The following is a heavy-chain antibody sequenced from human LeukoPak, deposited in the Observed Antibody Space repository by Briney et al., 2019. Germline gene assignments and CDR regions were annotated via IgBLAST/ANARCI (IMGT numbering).Heavy chain of an antibody. CDR2: IYHSGST. CDR1: GYSISSGYY. J-gene: IGHJ4*02. Sequence: PSETLSLTCTVSGYSISSGYYWGWLRPPPGKGLEWIGSIYHSGSTYYNASLKSRVTISVDTSKKHFSLKLSSVTAADTAMYYCARGGITIFGVVIDFDYWGQGTLVTVSS. V-gene: IGHV4-38-2*02. CDR3: ARGGITIFGVVIDFDY. D-gene: IGHD3-3*01.